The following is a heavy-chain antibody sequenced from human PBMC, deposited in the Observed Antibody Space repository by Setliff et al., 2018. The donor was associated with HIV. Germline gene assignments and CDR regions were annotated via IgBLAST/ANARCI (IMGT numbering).Heavy chain of an antibody. D-gene: IGHD3-10*01. CDR2: IIPLFGRA. J-gene: IGHJ3*01. V-gene: IGHV1-69*13. Sequence: EASVKVSCKASGGILSTYATIWVRQAPGQGLEWLGGIIPLFGRASYAQKFQGRVTITADESTNTAYMELSSLRSGDTDVYYCARETAPAHYYGSGSYRLHAFDVWGQGTMVTVSS. CDR1: GGILSTYA. CDR3: ARETAPAHYYGSGSYRLHAFDV.